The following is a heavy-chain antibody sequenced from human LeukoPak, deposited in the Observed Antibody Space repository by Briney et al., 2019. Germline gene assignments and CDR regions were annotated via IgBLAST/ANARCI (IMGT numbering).Heavy chain of an antibody. CDR3: ARLGIITAAGSNDY. CDR1: GFTVSSNY. J-gene: IGHJ4*02. D-gene: IGHD6-13*01. Sequence: GGSLRLSCAASGFTVSSNYMSWVRQAPGEGLEWVSVIYSGGSTYYADSVKGRFTISRDNSKNTLYLQMNSLRAEDTAVYYCARLGIITAAGSNDYWGQGTLVTVSS. CDR2: IYSGGST. V-gene: IGHV3-53*01.